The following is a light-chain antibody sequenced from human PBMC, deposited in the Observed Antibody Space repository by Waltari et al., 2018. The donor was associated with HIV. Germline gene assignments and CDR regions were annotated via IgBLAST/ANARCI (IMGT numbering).Light chain of an antibody. J-gene: IGLJ2*01. CDR2: SNN. V-gene: IGLV1-44*01. CDR3: AAWDGSLNGRVV. Sequence: QSVLTQPPSASGTPGQRVTISCSGSSSNIGSNTVNWYQQLPGTATKLLIYSNNQRPSGVPDRFSGSKSGTSASLAISGIQSEDEADYYCAAWDGSLNGRVVFGGGTKLTVL. CDR1: SSNIGSNT.